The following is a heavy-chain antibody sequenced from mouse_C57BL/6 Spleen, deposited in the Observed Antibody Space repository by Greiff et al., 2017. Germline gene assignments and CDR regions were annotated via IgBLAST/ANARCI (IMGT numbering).Heavy chain of an antibody. CDR2: IWGVGST. J-gene: IGHJ3*01. CDR3: ASNYDYAGFAY. CDR1: GFSLTSYG. V-gene: IGHV2-6*01. D-gene: IGHD2-4*01. Sequence: QVQLQQSGPGLVAPSQSLSITCTVSGFSLTSYGVDWVRQSPGKGLEWLGVIWGVGSTNYNSALKSRLSISKDNSKSQVFLKMNSLQTDDTAMYYCASNYDYAGFAYWGQGTLVTVSA.